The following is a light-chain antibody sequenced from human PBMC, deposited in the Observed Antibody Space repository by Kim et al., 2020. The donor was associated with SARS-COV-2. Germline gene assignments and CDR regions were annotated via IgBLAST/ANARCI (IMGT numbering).Light chain of an antibody. Sequence: QSARTQPASVSGSPGQSITISCTGTSSDVGSYNLVSWYQQHPGKAPKLMIYEVSKRPSGVSNRFSGSKSGNTASLTISGLQAEDEADYYCCSYAGSSTWVFGGGTQLTVL. V-gene: IGLV2-23*02. CDR2: EVS. CDR1: SSDVGSYNL. CDR3: CSYAGSSTWV. J-gene: IGLJ3*02.